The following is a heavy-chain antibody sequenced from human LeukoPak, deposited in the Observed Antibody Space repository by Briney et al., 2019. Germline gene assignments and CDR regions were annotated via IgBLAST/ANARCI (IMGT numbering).Heavy chain of an antibody. CDR1: GFTVSSNY. D-gene: IGHD6-6*01. Sequence: GGSLTLSCAASGFTVSSNYMSWVRQAPGKGLEWVSVIYSGGSTYYADSVKGRFTISRDNSKNTLYLQMNSLRADDTAVYYCARESSSFLDYWGQGTLVTVSS. J-gene: IGHJ4*02. V-gene: IGHV3-53*01. CDR2: IYSGGST. CDR3: ARESSSFLDY.